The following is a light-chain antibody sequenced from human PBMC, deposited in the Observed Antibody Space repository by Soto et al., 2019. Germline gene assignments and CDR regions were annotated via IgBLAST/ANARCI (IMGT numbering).Light chain of an antibody. CDR3: MLYAGSGIYV. CDR2: STN. CDR1: SGSVSTSYY. Sequence: QTVVTQEPSFSVSPGGTVTLTCGLSSGSVSTSYYPSWYQQTPGQAPRTLIYSTNTRSSGVPDRFSGSILGNKAALTITGAQADDESDYYCMLYAGSGIYVFGTGTKVTVL. V-gene: IGLV8-61*01. J-gene: IGLJ1*01.